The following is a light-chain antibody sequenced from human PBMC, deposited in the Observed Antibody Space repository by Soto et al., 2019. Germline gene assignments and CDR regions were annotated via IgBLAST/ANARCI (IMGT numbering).Light chain of an antibody. CDR1: SSNIGSNT. CDR3: ATWDDSLNGVV. V-gene: IGLV1-44*01. CDR2: SNK. J-gene: IGLJ2*01. Sequence: QSVLTQPPSASGTPGQRVTISCSGSSSNIGSNTVNWYQQLPGTAPKLLIDSNKQRPSGVPDRFSGSKSGTSASLAISGLQSEDEADYYCATWDDSLNGVVFGGGTKLTVL.